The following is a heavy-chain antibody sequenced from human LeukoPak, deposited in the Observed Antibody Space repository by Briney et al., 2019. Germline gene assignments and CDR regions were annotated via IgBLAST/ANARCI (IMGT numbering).Heavy chain of an antibody. V-gene: IGHV1-69*13. Sequence: SVKVSCKASGGTFSSYAISWVRQAPGQGLEWMGGIIPIFGTANYAQKFQGRVTITADESTSTAYMELSSLRSEDTAVYYCARDAEDYYVSRYFDYWGQGTLVTVSS. J-gene: IGHJ4*02. CDR3: ARDAEDYYVSRYFDY. D-gene: IGHD3-22*01. CDR2: IIPIFGTA. CDR1: GGTFSSYA.